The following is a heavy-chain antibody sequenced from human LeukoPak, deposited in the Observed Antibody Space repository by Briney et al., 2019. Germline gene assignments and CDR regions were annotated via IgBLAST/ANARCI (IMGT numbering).Heavy chain of an antibody. Sequence: SLRLSFAASGFTFSSYGMHWVRQAPGKGLEWVAVISYDGSDKYYGDSVKGRFTISRDNSKNTLYLQMNSLRAEDTAVYYCAKEMWIVGATSTDYWGQGTLVTVSS. CDR3: AKEMWIVGATSTDY. CDR1: GFTFSSYG. V-gene: IGHV3-30*18. J-gene: IGHJ4*02. D-gene: IGHD1-26*01. CDR2: ISYDGSDK.